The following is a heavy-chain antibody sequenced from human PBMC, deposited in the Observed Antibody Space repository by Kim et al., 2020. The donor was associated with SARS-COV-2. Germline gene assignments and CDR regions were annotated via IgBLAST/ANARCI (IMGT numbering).Heavy chain of an antibody. V-gene: IGHV1-69*01. CDR3: ARVYYYYYYMDV. Sequence: NYAQKFQGRVTITADESTSTGYMELSSLRSEDTAVYYCARVYYYYYYMDVWGKGTTVTVSS. J-gene: IGHJ6*03.